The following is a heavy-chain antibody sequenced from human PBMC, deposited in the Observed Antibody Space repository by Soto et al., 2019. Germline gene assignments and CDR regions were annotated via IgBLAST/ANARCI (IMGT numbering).Heavy chain of an antibody. CDR3: ARDTVDYDYVWGSYRHSSSFDY. D-gene: IGHD3-16*02. V-gene: IGHV1-69*12. CDR2: IIPIFGTA. CDR1: GGTFSSYA. J-gene: IGHJ4*02. Sequence: QVQLVQSGAEVKKPGSSVKVSCKASGGTFSSYAISWVRQAPGQGLEWMGGIIPIFGTANYAQKFQGRVTITADEPTSTAYMELSSLRSEDTAVSYCARDTVDYDYVWGSYRHSSSFDYWGQGTLVTVSS.